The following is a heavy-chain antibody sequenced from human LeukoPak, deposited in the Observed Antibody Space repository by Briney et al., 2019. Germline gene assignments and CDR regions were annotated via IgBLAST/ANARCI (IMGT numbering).Heavy chain of an antibody. CDR3: ARASQWLGSRWFDP. D-gene: IGHD6-19*01. V-gene: IGHV4-30-2*01. Sequence: SETLSLTCAVSGGSISSGGYSWSWIRQPPGKGLEWIGYIYHSGSTYYNPSLKSRVAISVDRSKNQFSLKLSSVTAADTAVYYCARASQWLGSRWFDPWGQGTLVTVSS. CDR2: IYHSGST. CDR1: GGSISSGGYS. J-gene: IGHJ5*02.